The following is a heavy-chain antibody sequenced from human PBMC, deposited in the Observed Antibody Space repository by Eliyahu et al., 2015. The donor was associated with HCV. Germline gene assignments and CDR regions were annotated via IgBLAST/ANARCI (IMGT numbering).Heavy chain of an antibody. Sequence: QVQLQESGPGLVKPSETXSLTCTVXGGSITTXYWXWXRQPPGKGLEWIGYIHYSGSTNYNPSLKXRVTISLDTSKNQFSLNLTSVTAADTAMYYCASGGGGIAVTGTGGWFDPWGQGTLVTVSS. CDR1: GGSITTXY. CDR3: ASGGGGIAVTGTGGWFDP. D-gene: IGHD6-19*01. CDR2: IHYSGST. V-gene: IGHV4-59*01. J-gene: IGHJ5*02.